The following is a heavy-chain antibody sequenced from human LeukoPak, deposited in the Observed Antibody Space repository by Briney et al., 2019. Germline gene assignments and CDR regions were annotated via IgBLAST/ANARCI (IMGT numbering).Heavy chain of an antibody. CDR1: GFTFSSYS. CDR3: ARANTNGFTYGNFDY. CDR2: ISPSSSYI. J-gene: IGHJ4*02. V-gene: IGHV3-21*01. D-gene: IGHD5-18*01. Sequence: GGSLRLSCVVSGFTFSSYSVNWVRQAPGKGLEWVSSISPSSSYIYYADSVRGRFTISRDDAKNSLHLQMNSLSAEDTAVYYCARANTNGFTYGNFDYWGQGTLVTVSS.